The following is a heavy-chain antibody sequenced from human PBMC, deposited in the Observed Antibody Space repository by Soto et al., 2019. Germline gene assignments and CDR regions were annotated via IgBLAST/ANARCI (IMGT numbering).Heavy chain of an antibody. V-gene: IGHV1-3*01. Sequence: ASVKVSCKSSGYSITSQSMHCVRQAPGQRLEWMGWINAGNGNTKYSQKFQGRVTITRDTSANTAYMELSSLRSGDTAVYYCARGSGSHFPFFDYWGQGTLVTVSS. J-gene: IGHJ4*02. CDR1: GYSITSQS. D-gene: IGHD1-26*01. CDR2: INAGNGNT. CDR3: ARGSGSHFPFFDY.